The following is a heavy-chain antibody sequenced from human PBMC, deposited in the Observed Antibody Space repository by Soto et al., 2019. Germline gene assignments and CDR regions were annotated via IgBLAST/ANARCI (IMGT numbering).Heavy chain of an antibody. CDR3: ARPRSKSSSGFDI. CDR2: ISPDGSIT. CDR1: GFSFSNHW. J-gene: IGHJ3*02. V-gene: IGHV3-74*01. D-gene: IGHD6-6*01. Sequence: EVQLVESGGGLAQPGGSLRLSCAASGFSFSNHWIHWVRQAPGQGLESITRISPDGSITDYAGSVRGRFTISRDNAKDTLYLQMSSLRVEDTAVYYGARPRSKSSSGFDIWGQGTTVTVSS.